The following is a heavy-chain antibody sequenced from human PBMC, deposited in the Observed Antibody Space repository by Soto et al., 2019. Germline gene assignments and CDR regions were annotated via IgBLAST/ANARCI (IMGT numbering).Heavy chain of an antibody. V-gene: IGHV3-7*01. D-gene: IGHD3-3*01. J-gene: IGHJ4*02. CDR3: ARDDGFSTFEY. Sequence: EVQLVESGGGLVQPGGSLRLSCAASGFTFSSYWMTWVRQAPGKGLEWVANIKEDGSKKNSVGSAEGRFSISRDNAKNSLYLQINSLRAEDTAVYYCARDDGFSTFEYWGQGTLVTVSS. CDR2: IKEDGSKK. CDR1: GFTFSSYW.